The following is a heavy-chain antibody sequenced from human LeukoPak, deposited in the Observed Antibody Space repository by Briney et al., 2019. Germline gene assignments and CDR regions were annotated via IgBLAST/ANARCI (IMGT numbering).Heavy chain of an antibody. J-gene: IGHJ4*02. CDR1: GYTFTGYY. CDR3: ARGTTVTMIVVPFHY. D-gene: IGHD3-22*01. CDR2: INPNSGGT. V-gene: IGHV1-2*02. Sequence: ASVKVSCKASGYTFTGYYMHWVRQAPGQGLEWMGWINPNSGGTNSAQKFQGRVTMTRDTSISTAYMELSRLRSDDTAVYYCARGTTVTMIVVPFHYWGQGTLVTVSS.